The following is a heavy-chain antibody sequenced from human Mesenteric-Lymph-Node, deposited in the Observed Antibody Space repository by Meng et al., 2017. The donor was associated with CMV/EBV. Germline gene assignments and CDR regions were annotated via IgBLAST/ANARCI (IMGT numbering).Heavy chain of an antibody. CDR1: GYTFTDYY. D-gene: IGHD2-15*01. V-gene: IGHV1-8*02. Sequence: ASVKVSCKTSGYTFTDYYIHWVRQATGQGLEWMGWMNPNSGNTGYAQKFQGRVTMTRNTSISTAYMELSSLRSEDTAVYYCARAPAAATYNWFDPWGRGTLVTVSS. CDR2: MNPNSGNT. CDR3: ARAPAAATYNWFDP. J-gene: IGHJ5*02.